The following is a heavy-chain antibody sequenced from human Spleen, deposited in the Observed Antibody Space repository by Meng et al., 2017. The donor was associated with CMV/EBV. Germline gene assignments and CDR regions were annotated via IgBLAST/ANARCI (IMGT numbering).Heavy chain of an antibody. V-gene: IGHV4-39*07. J-gene: IGHJ5*02. CDR3: ARDVLSSTWTGWFDP. CDR1: GGSISSSSYY. Sequence: SETLSLTCTVSGGSISSSSYYWGWIRQPPGKGLEWIGSIYYSGSTYYNPSLKSRVTISVDTSKNQFSLKLSSVTAADTALYYCARDVLSSTWTGWFDPWGQGTLVTVSS. D-gene: IGHD6-13*01. CDR2: IYYSGST.